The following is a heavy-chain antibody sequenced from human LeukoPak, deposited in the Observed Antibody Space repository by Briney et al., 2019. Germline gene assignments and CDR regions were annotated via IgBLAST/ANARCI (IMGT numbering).Heavy chain of an antibody. D-gene: IGHD3-22*01. CDR1: GYTFTSYY. V-gene: IGHV1-46*01. CDR2: ISPSGGST. J-gene: IGHJ4*02. CDR3: ARAVYDSSGYYYVWPGFDY. Sequence: ASVKVSCKASGYTFTSYYMHWVRQAPGQGLEWMGIISPSGGSTSYAQKFQGRVTMTRDTSTSTVYMELSSLRSEDTAVYYCARAVYDSSGYYYVWPGFDYWGQGTLVTVSS.